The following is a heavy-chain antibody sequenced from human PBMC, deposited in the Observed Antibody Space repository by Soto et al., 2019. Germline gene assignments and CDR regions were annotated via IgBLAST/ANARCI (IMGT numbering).Heavy chain of an antibody. V-gene: IGHV1-18*01. CDR1: GYTFTSYG. CDR3: ARGSSRVAYCGGDCYSDAFDI. CDR2: ISAYNGNT. D-gene: IGHD2-21*02. Sequence: ASVKVSCKASGYTFTSYGISWVRQAPGQGLERMGWISAYNGNTNYAQKLQGRVTMTTDTSTSTAYMELRSLRSDDTAVYYCARGSSRVAYCGGDCYSDAFDIWGQGTMVTVSS. J-gene: IGHJ3*02.